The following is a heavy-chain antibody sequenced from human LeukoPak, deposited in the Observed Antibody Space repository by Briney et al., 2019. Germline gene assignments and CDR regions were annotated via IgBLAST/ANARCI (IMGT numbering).Heavy chain of an antibody. D-gene: IGHD5-12*01. V-gene: IGHV3-33*01. CDR3: ARDIIIGYSGYDYGYYYYGMDV. J-gene: IGHJ6*02. CDR2: IWYDGSNK. CDR1: RFTFSSYG. Sequence: PGGALRLSCAASRFTFSSYGMHWVRQAPGKGLEWVAVIWYDGSNKYYADSVKGRLTISRDNSKNTLYLQMNSLRAEDTAVYYCARDIIIGYSGYDYGYYYYGMDVWGQGTTGTVSS.